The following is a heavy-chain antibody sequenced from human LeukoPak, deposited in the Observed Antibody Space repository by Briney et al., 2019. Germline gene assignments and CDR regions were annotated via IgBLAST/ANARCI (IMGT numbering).Heavy chain of an antibody. Sequence: SETLSLTCTVSGGSISSYYWSWIRQPPGKGLEWIGYIYYSGSTNYNPSLKSRVTISVDTSKNQFSLKLSSVTAADTAVYYCARDLVRFLEPNYYYYYGMDVWGQGTTATVSS. CDR3: ARDLVRFLEPNYYYYYGMDV. CDR1: GGSISSYY. CDR2: IYYSGST. V-gene: IGHV4-59*01. D-gene: IGHD3-3*01. J-gene: IGHJ6*02.